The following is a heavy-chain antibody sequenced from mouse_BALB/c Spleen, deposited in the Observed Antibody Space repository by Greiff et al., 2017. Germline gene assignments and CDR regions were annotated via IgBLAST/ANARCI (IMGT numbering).Heavy chain of an antibody. CDR2: ISDGGSYT. CDR1: GFTFSDYY. J-gene: IGHJ2*01. D-gene: IGHD2-4*01. Sequence: EVNVVESGGGLVKPGGSLKLSCAASGFTFSDYYMYWVRQTPEKRLEWVATISDGGSYTYYPDSVKGRFTISRDNAKNNLYLQMSSLKSEDTAMYYCARGYDYDGDYWGQGTTLTVSS. CDR3: ARGYDYDGDY. V-gene: IGHV5-4*02.